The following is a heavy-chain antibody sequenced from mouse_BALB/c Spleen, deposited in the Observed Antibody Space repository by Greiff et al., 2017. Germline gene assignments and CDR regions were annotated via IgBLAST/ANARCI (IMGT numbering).Heavy chain of an antibody. Sequence: EVQLQQSGAELVKPGASVKLSCTASGFNIKDTYMHWVKQRPEQGLEWIGRIDPANGNTKYDPKFQGKATITADTSSNTAYLQLSSLTSEDTAVYYCASDTAFDYWGQGTTLTVSS. V-gene: IGHV14-3*02. CDR2: IDPANGNT. D-gene: IGHD1-2*01. J-gene: IGHJ2*01. CDR3: ASDTAFDY. CDR1: GFNIKDTY.